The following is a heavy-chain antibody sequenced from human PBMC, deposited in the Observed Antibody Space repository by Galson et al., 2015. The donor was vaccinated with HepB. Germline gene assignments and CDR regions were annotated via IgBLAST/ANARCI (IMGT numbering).Heavy chain of an antibody. Sequence: SLRLSCAASGFSLSMYNMNWVRQAPGKGLEWVGRIKSKTDGGTTDYAAPVKGRFTISRDDSKNTLYLQMNSLKTEDTAVYYCTKSNRGAYAFDIWGQGTMVTVSS. CDR1: GFSLSMYN. D-gene: IGHD1-14*01. V-gene: IGHV3-15*07. J-gene: IGHJ3*02. CDR3: TKSNRGAYAFDI. CDR2: IKSKTDGGTT.